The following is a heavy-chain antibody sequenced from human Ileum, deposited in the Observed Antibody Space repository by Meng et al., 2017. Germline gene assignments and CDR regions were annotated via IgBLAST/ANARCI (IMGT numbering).Heavy chain of an antibody. CDR1: GGSISSSFY. CDR3: VRHGGKYFDS. V-gene: IGHV4-4*02. CDR2: IYLAGSP. Sequence: VQLQESGPGLWELSGTLSLTCTVSGGSISSSFYWGWVRQSPGNGLEWIGQIYLAGSPNYNPSLESRVTISVDKSKNQFSLRLTSVTAADTAIFYCVRHGGKYFDSWGQGTLVTVSS. J-gene: IGHJ4*02. D-gene: IGHD2-15*01.